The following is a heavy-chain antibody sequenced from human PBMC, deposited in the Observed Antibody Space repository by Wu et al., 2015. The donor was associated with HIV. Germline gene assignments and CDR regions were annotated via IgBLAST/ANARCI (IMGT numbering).Heavy chain of an antibody. Sequence: QVQLVQSGAEVKKPGSSVKISCKASGGTFSSYAVIWVRQAPGQGLEWMGGVIPVFDAKKYAQNFQGRVTITADESTSTAYLELSRLTFEDTAVYYCARDRLDERLFGSEGEESFYYYYMDVWGKGTTVTVAS. CDR1: GGTFSSYA. CDR3: ARDRLDERLFGSEGEESFYYYYMDV. CDR2: VIPVFDAK. D-gene: IGHD3-3*01. V-gene: IGHV1-69*12. J-gene: IGHJ6*03.